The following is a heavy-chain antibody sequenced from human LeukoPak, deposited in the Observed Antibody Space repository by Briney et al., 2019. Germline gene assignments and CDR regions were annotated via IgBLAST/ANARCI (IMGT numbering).Heavy chain of an antibody. CDR2: ISASGANR. CDR1: GFTFGDYA. Sequence: GGSLRLSCTASGFTFGDYAMTWVRQAPGKGLEWVSGISASGANRYYADSVKGRFTISRDNSRDTLSVQINSLRAEDTAVYYCAKLQSVVIPAAMLGFDYWGQGILVTVSS. CDR3: AKLQSVVIPAAMLGFDY. V-gene: IGHV3-23*01. D-gene: IGHD2-2*01. J-gene: IGHJ4*02.